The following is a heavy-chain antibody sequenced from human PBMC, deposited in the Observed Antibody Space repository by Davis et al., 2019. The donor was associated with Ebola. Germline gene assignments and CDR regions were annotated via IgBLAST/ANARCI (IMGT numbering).Heavy chain of an antibody. Sequence: GGSLRLSCAASGFTFSSYWMSWVRQAPGKGLEWVANIKQDGSEKYYVDSVKGRFTISRDNAKNSLYLQMNSLKTEDTAVYYCTSHEWELRSYWGQGTLVTVSS. CDR1: GFTFSSYW. CDR3: TSHEWELRSY. V-gene: IGHV3-7*03. J-gene: IGHJ4*02. D-gene: IGHD1-26*01. CDR2: IKQDGSEK.